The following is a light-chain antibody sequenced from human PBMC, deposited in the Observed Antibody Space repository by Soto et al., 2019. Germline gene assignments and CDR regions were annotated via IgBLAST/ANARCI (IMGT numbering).Light chain of an antibody. CDR1: SSDVGGYNY. Sequence: QSVLTQPPSASGSPGQSVTISCTGTSSDVGGYNYVSWYQQNPGKVPKLMIYDVNKRPSGVPGRFSGSKSGNTASLTISGLQAEDEADYYCCSYAGTYTHYVFGTGTKVTVL. CDR3: CSYAGTYTHYV. CDR2: DVN. V-gene: IGLV2-11*01. J-gene: IGLJ1*01.